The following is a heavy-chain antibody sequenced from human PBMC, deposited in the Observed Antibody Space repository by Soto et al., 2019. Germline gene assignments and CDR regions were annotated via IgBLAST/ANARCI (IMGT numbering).Heavy chain of an antibody. J-gene: IGHJ4*02. D-gene: IGHD4-17*01. CDR3: TALWVYGDYGLRWY. CDR1: GFTFSNAW. CDR2: IKSKTDGGTT. Sequence: GGPLRLSCAASGFTFSNAWMSWVRQAPGKGLEWVGRIKSKTDGGTTDYAAPVKGRFTISRDDSKNTLYLQMNSLKTEDTAVYYCTALWVYGDYGLRWYWGQGTLVTVSS. V-gene: IGHV3-15*01.